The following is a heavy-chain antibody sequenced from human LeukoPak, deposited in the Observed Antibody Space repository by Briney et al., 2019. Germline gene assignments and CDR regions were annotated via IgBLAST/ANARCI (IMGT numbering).Heavy chain of an antibody. CDR3: ARSAYYGSGSIDWFDP. CDR1: GGSISSYY. Sequence: KPSETLSLTCTVSGGSISSYYWSWIRQPPGKGLEWIGYIYYNGSTNYNPSLKSRVTISVDTSKNQFSLKLSSVTAADTAVYYCARSAYYGSGSIDWFDPWGQGTLVTVSS. J-gene: IGHJ5*02. V-gene: IGHV4-59*01. D-gene: IGHD3-10*01. CDR2: IYYNGST.